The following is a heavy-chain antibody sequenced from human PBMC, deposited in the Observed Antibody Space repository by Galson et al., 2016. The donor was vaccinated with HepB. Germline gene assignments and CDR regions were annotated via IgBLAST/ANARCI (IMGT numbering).Heavy chain of an antibody. CDR3: AITPVVVTGQSNHYYDGMAV. V-gene: IGHV1-69*04. D-gene: IGHD2-21*02. Sequence: SVKVSCKASGGTFSNYAINWVRQAPGQGLEWTGRLIPVLVIANYAQRFQGRVTITADKSTSTASMELSSLRSEDTAVYYCAITPVVVTGQSNHYYDGMAVWGQGTTVTVSS. J-gene: IGHJ6*02. CDR1: GGTFSNYA. CDR2: LIPVLVIA.